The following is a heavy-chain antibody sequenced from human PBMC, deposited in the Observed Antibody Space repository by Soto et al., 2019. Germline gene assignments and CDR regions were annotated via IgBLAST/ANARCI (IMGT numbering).Heavy chain of an antibody. CDR2: ISGGGSYT. CDR1: GFTFSSNA. Sequence: PGGSLRLSCAASGFTFSSNAMNWVRQAPGKGLEWVSSISGGGSYTYYADSVKGRFTISRDKSKNTLFLQMNSLRVEDTAVYYFAKDRYYFEYWGQGDLVTVSS. J-gene: IGHJ4*02. V-gene: IGHV3-23*01. CDR3: AKDRYYFEY.